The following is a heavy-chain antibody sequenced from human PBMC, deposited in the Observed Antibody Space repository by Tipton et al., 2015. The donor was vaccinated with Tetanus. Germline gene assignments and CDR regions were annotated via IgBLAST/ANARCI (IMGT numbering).Heavy chain of an antibody. V-gene: IGHV3-23*01. CDR2: ILASGGSS. D-gene: IGHD3-22*01. J-gene: IGHJ4*02. Sequence: SLRLSCAASGFKFNSYAMSWVRQAPGKGLEWVSGILASGGSSYYADSVKGRFTMSRDNSKDTVSLQMNNVRADDTAVYYCAKAWGAVVTRDYRGQGALVTVSS. CDR3: AKAWGAVVTRDY. CDR1: GFKFNSYA.